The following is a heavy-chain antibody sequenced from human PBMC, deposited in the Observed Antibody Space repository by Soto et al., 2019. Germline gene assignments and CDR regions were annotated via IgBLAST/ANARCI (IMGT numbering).Heavy chain of an antibody. CDR1: GFTFSSYG. J-gene: IGHJ6*02. CDR3: ARDLSYCSSTSCYSPPYYYYYGMDV. D-gene: IGHD2-2*01. Sequence: QVQLVESGRGVVQPGRSLRLSCAASGFTFSSYGMHWVRQAPGKGLEWVAVIWYDGSNKYYADSVKGRFTISRDNSKNTLYLQMNSLRAEDTAVYYCARDLSYCSSTSCYSPPYYYYYGMDVWGQGTTVTVSS. V-gene: IGHV3-33*01. CDR2: IWYDGSNK.